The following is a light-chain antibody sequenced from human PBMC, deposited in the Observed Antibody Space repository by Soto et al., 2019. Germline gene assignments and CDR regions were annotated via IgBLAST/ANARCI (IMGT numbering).Light chain of an antibody. CDR2: RND. V-gene: IGLV1-47*01. Sequence: SVLTQPPSASATPGQRVTISCSGSSSNIGTNYVYWYQHLPGTAPKLLIYRNDQRPSGVPDRFSGSMSGTAASLAIGGLRSEDEADYYCAAWDDSLSGVVFGTGTKVTVL. J-gene: IGLJ1*01. CDR1: SSNIGTNY. CDR3: AAWDDSLSGVV.